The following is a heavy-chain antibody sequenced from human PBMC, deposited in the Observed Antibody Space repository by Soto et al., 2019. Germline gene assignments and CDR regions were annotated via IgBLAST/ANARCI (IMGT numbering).Heavy chain of an antibody. J-gene: IGHJ4*02. V-gene: IGHV3-48*03. CDR1: GFTFSSYE. D-gene: IGHD3-10*01. CDR2: ISSSGSTI. CDR3: ASNVLLWFGEPSRDY. Sequence: PGGSLRLSCAASGFTFSSYEMNWVRQAPGKGLEWVSYISSSGSTIYYADSVKGRFTISRDNAKNSLYLQMNSLRAEDTAVYYCASNVLLWFGEPSRDYWGQGTLVTVSS.